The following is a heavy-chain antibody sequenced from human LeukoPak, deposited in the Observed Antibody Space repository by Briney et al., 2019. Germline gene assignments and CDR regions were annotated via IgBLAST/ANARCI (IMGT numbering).Heavy chain of an antibody. Sequence: PSETLSLTCTVSGDSMSSFYWDWIRQPAGKGLQWIGRIYTSGVTNYNPSLKSRVTMSVDTSRNQFSLKLNSVTAADTAVYYCAREWTSGDGSGYPYYFDCWGPGTLVTVSS. V-gene: IGHV4-4*07. CDR2: IYTSGVT. CDR1: GDSMSSFY. D-gene: IGHD3-22*01. J-gene: IGHJ4*02. CDR3: AREWTSGDGSGYPYYFDC.